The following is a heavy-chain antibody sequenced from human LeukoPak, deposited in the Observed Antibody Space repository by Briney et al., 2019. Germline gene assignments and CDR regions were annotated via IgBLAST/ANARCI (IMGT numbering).Heavy chain of an antibody. J-gene: IGHJ6*03. D-gene: IGHD2-2*01. Sequence: GGSLRLSCAASGYTFSRHGIHWVRQAPGKGLEWVAFIRYDGSNKYYADSVKDRFTISRDDSKNTLYLQMNSLRAEDTAVYYCAKGSFYCNGNSCPQYYYYMDVWGKGTTVTVSS. CDR1: GYTFSRHG. CDR2: IRYDGSNK. V-gene: IGHV3-30*02. CDR3: AKGSFYCNGNSCPQYYYYMDV.